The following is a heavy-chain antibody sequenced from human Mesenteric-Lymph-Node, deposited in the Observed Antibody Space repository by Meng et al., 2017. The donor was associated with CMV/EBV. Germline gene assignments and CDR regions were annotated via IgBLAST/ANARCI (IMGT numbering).Heavy chain of an antibody. J-gene: IGHJ4*02. Sequence: GGSLRLSCKGSGYSFTSFWLGWVRQMPGKGLEWMGIIYPGDSDTRYSPSFQGQVTISADKSISTASLQWSSLKASDTAMYYCARLDSNAGSFWGQGTLVTVSS. V-gene: IGHV5-51*01. CDR1: GYSFTSFW. D-gene: IGHD3/OR15-3a*01. CDR2: IYPGDSDT. CDR3: ARLDSNAGSF.